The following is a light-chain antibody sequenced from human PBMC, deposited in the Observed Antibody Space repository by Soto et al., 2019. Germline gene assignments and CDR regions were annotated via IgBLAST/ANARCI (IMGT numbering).Light chain of an antibody. CDR2: DVG. Sequence: QSALTQPASVSGSPGQSITISCTGTSSDVGGYNYVSWYQQHPGKAPKLMIYDVGNRPSGVSNRFSGSKSGNTASLTISGLQAEDEADYYCSSYTSSSTLVLFGGGTQLTVL. J-gene: IGLJ2*01. CDR1: SSDVGGYNY. CDR3: SSYTSSSTLVL. V-gene: IGLV2-14*01.